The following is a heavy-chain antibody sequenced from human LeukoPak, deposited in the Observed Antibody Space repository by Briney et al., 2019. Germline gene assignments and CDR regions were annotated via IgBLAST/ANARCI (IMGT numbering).Heavy chain of an antibody. CDR3: ARESSTRVDY. D-gene: IGHD2-2*01. J-gene: IGHJ4*02. CDR2: INPNSGGT. Sequence: ASVKVSCKASGYTFTNYAMNWVRQAPGQGLEWMGWINPNSGGTNYAQKFQGRVTMTRDTSISTAYMELSRLRSDDTAVYYCARESSTRVDYWGQGTLVTVSS. V-gene: IGHV1-2*02. CDR1: GYTFTNYA.